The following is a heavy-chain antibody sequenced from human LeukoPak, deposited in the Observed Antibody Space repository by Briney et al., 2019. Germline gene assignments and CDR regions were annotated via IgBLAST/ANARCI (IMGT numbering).Heavy chain of an antibody. D-gene: IGHD6-13*01. J-gene: IGHJ5*02. Sequence: SVKVSCKASGGTFSSYTISWVRQAPGQGLEWMGRIIPILGIANYAQKFQGRVMITADKSTSTAYMELSSLRSEDTAVYYCARDRRAQPLMDPWGQGTLVTVSS. CDR1: GGTFSSYT. V-gene: IGHV1-69*04. CDR3: ARDRRAQPLMDP. CDR2: IIPILGIA.